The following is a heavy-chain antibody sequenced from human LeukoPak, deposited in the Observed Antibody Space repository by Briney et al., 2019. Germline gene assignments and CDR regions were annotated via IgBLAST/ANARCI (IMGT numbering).Heavy chain of an antibody. CDR1: GYTFTGYY. V-gene: IGHV1-2*02. Sequence: ASVKVSCKASGYTFTGYYMHWVRQAPGQGLEWMGWINPNSGGTNYAQKFQGRVTMTRDTSISTAYMELSRLRSDDTAVYYCARYGSGSYYNGWVYWGQGTLVTVSS. D-gene: IGHD3-10*01. CDR2: INPNSGGT. J-gene: IGHJ4*02. CDR3: ARYGSGSYYNGWVY.